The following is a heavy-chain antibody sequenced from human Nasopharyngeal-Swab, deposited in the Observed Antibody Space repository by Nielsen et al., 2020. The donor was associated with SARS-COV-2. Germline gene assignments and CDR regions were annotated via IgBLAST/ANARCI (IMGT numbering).Heavy chain of an antibody. D-gene: IGHD6-6*01. CDR3: ARDLWPAFIASHGMDV. V-gene: IGHV3-30*04. CDR2: ISYDGSNK. CDR1: GFTFSSYA. Sequence: GESLKISCAASGFTFSSYAMHWVRQAPGKGLEWVAVISYDGSNKYYADSVKGRFTISRAHSQPTLSLPMRRLRAEATAVSYCARDLWPAFIASHGMDVWGQGTTVTVSS. J-gene: IGHJ6*02.